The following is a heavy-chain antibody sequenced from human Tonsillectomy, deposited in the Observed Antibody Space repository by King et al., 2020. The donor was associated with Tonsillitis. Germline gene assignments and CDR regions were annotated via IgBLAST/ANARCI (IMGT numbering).Heavy chain of an antibody. CDR3: ARPIPIFGLVIISADAFDI. CDR2: ISSSSSYI. CDR1: GFTFSSYS. V-gene: IGHV3-21*01. J-gene: IGHJ3*02. Sequence: VQLVESGGGLVKPGGSLRLSCAASGFTFSSYSMNWVRQAPGKGLEWVSSISSSSSYIYYADSVKGRFTISRDNAKNSLYLQLPSLRSEDTAVYYCARPIPIFGLVIISADAFDIWGQGTMVTVSS. D-gene: IGHD3-3*01.